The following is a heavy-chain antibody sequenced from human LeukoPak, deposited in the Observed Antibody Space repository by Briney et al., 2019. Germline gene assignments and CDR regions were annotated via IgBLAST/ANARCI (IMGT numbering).Heavy chain of an antibody. D-gene: IGHD3-10*01. CDR3: ARDRGYYGSAYDAFDI. J-gene: IGHJ3*02. V-gene: IGHV3-30-3*01. CDR2: ISYDGSNK. Sequence: QPGGSLRLSCAASGFTFSSYAMHWVRQAPGKGLEWVAVISYDGSNKYYADSVKGRFTISRDNSKNTLYLQMNSLRAEDTAVYYCARDRGYYGSAYDAFDIWGQGTMVTVSS. CDR1: GFTFSSYA.